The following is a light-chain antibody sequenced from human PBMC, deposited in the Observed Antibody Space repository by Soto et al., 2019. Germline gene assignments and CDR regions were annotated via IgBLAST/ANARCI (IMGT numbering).Light chain of an antibody. CDR1: SSDVGSYDL. CDR2: EVN. CDR3: CSFVRTNGLL. Sequence: QSVLTQPASVSGSPGQSITISCTGTSSDVGSYDLVSWYQHHSGKAPKIIIYEVNKRPSGISDRFSGSKSGNTASLTISGLQAEDEAEYFCCSFVRTNGLLFGGGTQLTVL. V-gene: IGLV2-23*02. J-gene: IGLJ2*01.